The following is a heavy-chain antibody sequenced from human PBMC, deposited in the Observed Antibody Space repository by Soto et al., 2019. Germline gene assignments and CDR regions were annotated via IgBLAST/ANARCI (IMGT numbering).Heavy chain of an antibody. CDR3: VREVRRYYYSGMDV. J-gene: IGHJ6*02. CDR2: IYYSGST. CDR1: GCAISSYY. D-gene: IGHD2-2*01. Sequence: SETLSLTGTVAGCAISSYYWSWIRQPPGKGLEWIGSIYYSGSTNYNHSLKSRVTISLDKSKNQFSLTLSSVTAADTPVYYCVREVRRYYYSGMDVWGPGNPVPVSS. V-gene: IGHV4-59*12.